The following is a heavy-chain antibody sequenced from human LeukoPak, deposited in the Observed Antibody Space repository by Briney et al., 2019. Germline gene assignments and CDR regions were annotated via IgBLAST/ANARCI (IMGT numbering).Heavy chain of an antibody. V-gene: IGHV4-59*01. CDR3: ARRGGYCSGGSCYRHRNNWFDP. CDR2: TYYSGYT. D-gene: IGHD2-15*01. Sequence: PSETLSLTCTVSGGSISSYYWSWIRQPPGKGLKWIGNTYYSGYTTYSPSLRSRVTISVDTSKNQFSLKLSSVTAADTAVYYCARRGGYCSGGSCYRHRNNWFDPWGQGTLVTVSS. J-gene: IGHJ5*02. CDR1: GGSISSYY.